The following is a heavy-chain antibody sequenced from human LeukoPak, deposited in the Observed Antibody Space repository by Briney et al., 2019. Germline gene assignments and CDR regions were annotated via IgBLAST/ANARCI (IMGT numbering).Heavy chain of an antibody. V-gene: IGHV3-21*04. CDR3: ARSRYCTNGICSYFDY. CDR2: ISSSSSYI. D-gene: IGHD2-8*01. Sequence: GGSLRLSCAASGFTFSSYSMNRVRQAPGKGLEWVSSISSSSSYIYYADSVKGRFTISRDNAKNSLYLQMNSLRAEDTAVYYCARSRYCTNGICSYFDYWGQGTLVTVSS. CDR1: GFTFSSYS. J-gene: IGHJ4*02.